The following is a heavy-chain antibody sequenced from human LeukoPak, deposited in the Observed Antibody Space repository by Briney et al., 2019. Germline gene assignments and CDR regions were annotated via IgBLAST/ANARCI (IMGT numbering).Heavy chain of an antibody. Sequence: GRSLRLSCAVSGFTFSSYAMSWVRHAPRKGLEWVSAISGSGGSTYYADSVKGRFTISRDNSKHTLYLQMNSQRAKDTAVYYGAIVEACITILGVVIPQVHGGENTLVTVSS. CDR1: GFTFSSYA. CDR3: AIVEACITILGVVIPQVH. V-gene: IGHV3-23*01. D-gene: IGHD3-3*01. CDR2: ISGSGGST. J-gene: IGHJ1*01.